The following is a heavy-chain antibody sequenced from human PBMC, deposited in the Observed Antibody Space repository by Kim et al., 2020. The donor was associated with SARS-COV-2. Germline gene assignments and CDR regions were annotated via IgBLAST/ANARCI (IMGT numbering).Heavy chain of an antibody. CDR1: GFTFSNYA. V-gene: IGHV3-23*01. CDR3: AKVGYDSGWDFDY. D-gene: IGHD6-19*01. J-gene: IGHJ4*02. CDR2: ISGNGGSGGGST. Sequence: GGSLRLSCAASGFTFSNYAMSWVRQAPGKGLEWVSAISGNGGSGGGSTHYADSVKGRFTISRDNSKSTLYLQMNNLRAEETAVYYCAKVGYDSGWDFDYWGQGTLVTVFS.